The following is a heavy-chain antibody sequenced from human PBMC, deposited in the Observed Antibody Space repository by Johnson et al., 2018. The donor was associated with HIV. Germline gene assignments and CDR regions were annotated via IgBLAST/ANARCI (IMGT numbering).Heavy chain of an antibody. CDR3: ARDRGRGSEDAFDI. Sequence: VQLVESGGVVVQPGGSLRLSCAASGFTFDDYTMHWVRQAPGKGLEWVSGISWNSGSIGYADSVKGRFTISRDNAKNSLYLQMNSLRAEDTALYYCARDRGRGSEDAFDIWGQGTMVTVSS. V-gene: IGHV3-9*01. J-gene: IGHJ3*02. CDR1: GFTFDDYT. CDR2: ISWNSGSI. D-gene: IGHD2-15*01.